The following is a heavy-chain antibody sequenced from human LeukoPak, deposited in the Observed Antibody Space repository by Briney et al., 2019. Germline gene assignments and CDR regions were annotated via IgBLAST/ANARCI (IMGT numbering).Heavy chain of an antibody. D-gene: IGHD3-9*01. V-gene: IGHV3-72*01. CDR2: TRNKANSYTT. J-gene: IGHJ6*02. CDR3: ARGNGYFDSLNYYYYGMDV. Sequence: GGSLRHSCAASGFTFSDHYMDWVRQAPGKGLEWVGRTRNKANSYTTEYAASVKGRFTISRDDSKNSLYLQMNSLKTEDTAVYYCARGNGYFDSLNYYYYGMDVWGQGTTVTVSS. CDR1: GFTFSDHY.